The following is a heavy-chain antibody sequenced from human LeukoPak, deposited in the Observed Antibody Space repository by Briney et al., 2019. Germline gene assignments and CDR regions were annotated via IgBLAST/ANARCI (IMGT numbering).Heavy chain of an antibody. CDR2: ISSSGSTI. CDR1: GFTFSSYE. D-gene: IGHD1-26*01. Sequence: PGGSLRLSCAASGFTFSSYEMNWVRQAPGMGLQWVSYISSSGSTIFYADSVKGRFTISRDNAKESLYLQMNRLRAEDTAVYYCARDLRVEAINFDYWGQGTLVTVSS. V-gene: IGHV3-48*03. J-gene: IGHJ4*02. CDR3: ARDLRVEAINFDY.